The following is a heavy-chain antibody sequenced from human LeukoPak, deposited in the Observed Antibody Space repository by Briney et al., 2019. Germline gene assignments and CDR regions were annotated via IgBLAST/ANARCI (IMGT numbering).Heavy chain of an antibody. V-gene: IGHV5-51*01. CDR2: IYPDDSDI. CDR3: ARQTLGVRGGEWDY. J-gene: IGHJ4*02. Sequence: GESLKISCKASGYRFINYWIGWVRQMPGKGLEWMGIIYPDDSDIRYSQSFQGQVTISADRSRSIAYVQWNSLKASDTAMYYCARQTLGVRGGEWDYWGQGTLVTVSS. CDR1: GYRFINYW. D-gene: IGHD3-10*01.